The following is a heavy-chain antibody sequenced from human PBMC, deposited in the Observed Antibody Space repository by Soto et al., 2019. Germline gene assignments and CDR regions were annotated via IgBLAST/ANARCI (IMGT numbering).Heavy chain of an antibody. V-gene: IGHV4-4*02. J-gene: IGHJ4*02. CDR2: ISHRGTP. D-gene: IGHD2-2*01. CDR1: GVSVSETYW. Sequence: QVHLQESGPGLVEPSETLSLTCAVSGVSVSETYWWSWVRQPPGKGLEWIGEISHRGTPHYNASLWSRVSMSTDTSRNQISLTLMSVTAADSASYFCARHVGVPGRGGFDYWGQGTLVTVSS. CDR3: ARHVGVPGRGGFDY.